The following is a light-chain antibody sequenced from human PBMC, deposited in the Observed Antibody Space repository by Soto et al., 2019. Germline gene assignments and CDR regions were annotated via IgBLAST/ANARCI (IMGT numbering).Light chain of an antibody. J-gene: IGLJ1*01. V-gene: IGLV2-14*01. CDR2: DGS. Sequence: QSALTQPASVSGSPGQSITISCTGTSSDVGGYNYVSWYQQHPGKAPKLMIYDGSNRPSGVSNRCSGSKSGNTASLTISGVPVEDKADYYCTSYKSSRTAVSGSGTNGTVL. CDR1: SSDVGGYNY. CDR3: TSYKSSRTAV.